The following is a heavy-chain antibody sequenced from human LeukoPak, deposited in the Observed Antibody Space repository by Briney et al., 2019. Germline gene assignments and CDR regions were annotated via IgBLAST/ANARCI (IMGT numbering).Heavy chain of an antibody. CDR3: ARAPPFTFQLDY. D-gene: IGHD3-16*01. V-gene: IGHV1-18*01. CDR1: GYTFTSYD. Sequence: ASVKVSCKASGYTFTSYDINWVRQAPGQGLEWMGWISAYNGNTNYAQKLQGRVTMTTDTSTSTAYMELRSLRSDDTAVYYCARAPPFTFQLDYWGQGTLVTVSS. CDR2: ISAYNGNT. J-gene: IGHJ4*02.